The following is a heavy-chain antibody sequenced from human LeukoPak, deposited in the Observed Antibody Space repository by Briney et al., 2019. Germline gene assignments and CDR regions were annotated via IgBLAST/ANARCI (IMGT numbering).Heavy chain of an antibody. Sequence: PVGSLRLSCAPPGFTLSRNYMSSVRQAPGKGVEWGSVIYSVGSTYYEDSVKGRFTISRDNSKNTLYLQMNSLRAEDTAVYYCARVWFGEFAYFDYWGQGTLVTVSS. CDR2: IYSVGST. J-gene: IGHJ4*02. CDR3: ARVWFGEFAYFDY. CDR1: GFTLSRNY. D-gene: IGHD3-10*01. V-gene: IGHV3-53*01.